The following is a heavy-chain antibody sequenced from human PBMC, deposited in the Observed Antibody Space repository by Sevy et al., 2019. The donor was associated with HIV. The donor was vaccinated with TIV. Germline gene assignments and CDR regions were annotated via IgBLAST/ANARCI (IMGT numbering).Heavy chain of an antibody. D-gene: IGHD2-8*01. CDR3: ARVAVAYCTNDCYHRFDH. J-gene: IGHJ4*02. V-gene: IGHV3-30*03. CDR1: GFTFPIYS. Sequence: GGSLRLSCVASGFTFPIYSVLWVRQAPGKGLEWLTLISYDGNYKYYADSVKGRFTISRDNSNNILYLQMSSLRVEDTALYFCARVAVAYCTNDCYHRFDHWGLGTLVTVSS. CDR2: ISYDGNYK.